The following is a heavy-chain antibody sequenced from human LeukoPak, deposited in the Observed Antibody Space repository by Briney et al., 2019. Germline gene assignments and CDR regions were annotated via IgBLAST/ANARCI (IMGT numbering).Heavy chain of an antibody. D-gene: IGHD2-2*01. CDR2: IYYSGST. Sequence: SETLSLTCTVSGGSISSYYWSWIRQPPGKGLEGRGYIYYSGSTNYNPSLKSRVTISVDTSKNHFSLKLSSVPAAAPAVYYCARLCSSTSCPPYPWGQGTLVTVSS. CDR1: GGSISSYY. CDR3: ARLCSSTSCPPYP. J-gene: IGHJ5*02. V-gene: IGHV4-59*08.